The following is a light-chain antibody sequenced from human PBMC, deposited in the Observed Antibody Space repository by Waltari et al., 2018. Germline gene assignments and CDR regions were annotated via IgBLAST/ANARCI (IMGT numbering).Light chain of an antibody. CDR3: SSYTSSSTVV. V-gene: IGLV2-14*03. Sequence: QSALTPPASVSGSPGQSITISCTGTSSDVGGYNYVSWYQQHPAKAPKLMIYDVSNRPSGVSNRFSGSKSSNTASLTISGLQAEDEADYYCSSYTSSSTVVFGGGTKLTVL. CDR2: DVS. CDR1: SSDVGGYNY. J-gene: IGLJ2*01.